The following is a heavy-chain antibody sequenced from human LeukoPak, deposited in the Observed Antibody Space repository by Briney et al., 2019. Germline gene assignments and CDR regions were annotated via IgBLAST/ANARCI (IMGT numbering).Heavy chain of an antibody. CDR2: ITGSGRST. CDR3: AKDVFGYSYGYFDY. D-gene: IGHD5-18*01. CDR1: GFTFSDYA. Sequence: GGSLRLSCAASGFTFSDYALSWVRQAPGKGLEWVSGITGSGRSTYYADSVKGRFTISRDNSENTLYLQMNSLRAEDTAVYYCAKDVFGYSYGYFDYWGQGTLVTVSS. V-gene: IGHV3-23*01. J-gene: IGHJ4*02.